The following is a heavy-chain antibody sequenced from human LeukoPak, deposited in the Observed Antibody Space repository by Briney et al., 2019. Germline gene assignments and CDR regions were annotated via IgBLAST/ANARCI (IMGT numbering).Heavy chain of an antibody. Sequence: SETLSLTCTVSGGSISSYYWSWIRQPAGKGLEWIGRIYTSGSTNYNPSLKSRVTMSVDTSKNQFSLKLSSVTAADTAVYYCARESIAAADYYYYYMDVWGKGTTVTVSS. CDR1: GGSISSYY. D-gene: IGHD6-13*01. CDR3: ARESIAAADYYYYYMDV. V-gene: IGHV4-4*07. CDR2: IYTSGST. J-gene: IGHJ6*03.